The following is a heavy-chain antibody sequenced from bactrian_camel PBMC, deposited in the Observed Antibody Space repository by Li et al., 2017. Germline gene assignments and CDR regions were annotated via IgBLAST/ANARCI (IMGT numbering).Heavy chain of an antibody. J-gene: IGHJ4*01. Sequence: HVQLVESGGGLVQPGGSLTLSCAASGFIFRNYWLYWVRQAPGKGLEWVSGIESGGTTSYADAVKGRFTISRDNAKNILYLEMNSLKPEDTAMYYCAARLGPRCPVSWSDLRPNFWGQGTQVTVS. D-gene: IGHD5*01. CDR3: AARLGPRCPVSWSDLRPNF. V-gene: IGHV3S1*01. CDR1: GFIFRNYW. CDR2: IESGGTT.